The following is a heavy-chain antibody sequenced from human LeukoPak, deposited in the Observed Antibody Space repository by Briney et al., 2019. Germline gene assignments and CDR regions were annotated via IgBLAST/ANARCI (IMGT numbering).Heavy chain of an antibody. CDR3: ARDTETGYRRQQLVHGMDV. Sequence: SETLSLTCTVSGGSISSYYWSWIRQPPGKGLEWIGYIYYSGSTNYNPPLKSRVTISVDTSKNQFSLKLSSVTAADTAVYYCARDTETGYRRQQLVHGMDVWGQGTTVTVSS. CDR1: GGSISSYY. V-gene: IGHV4-59*01. J-gene: IGHJ6*02. CDR2: IYYSGST. D-gene: IGHD6-13*01.